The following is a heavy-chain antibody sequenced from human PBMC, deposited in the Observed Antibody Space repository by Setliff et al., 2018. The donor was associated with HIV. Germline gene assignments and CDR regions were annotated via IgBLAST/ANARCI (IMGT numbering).Heavy chain of an antibody. CDR2: ITTYNSRT. CDR3: ARVAGGDIVVVVAATPYYYYMDV. V-gene: IGHV1-18*01. J-gene: IGHJ6*03. Sequence: GASVKVSCKASGYSFVSYGISWVRQAPGQGLEWLGWITTYNSRTSHAQKLQGRVTMATDASTSTAYMELRSLRSDDTAVYYCARVAGGDIVVVVAATPYYYYMDVWGKGTTVTVSS. D-gene: IGHD2-15*01. CDR1: GYSFVSYG.